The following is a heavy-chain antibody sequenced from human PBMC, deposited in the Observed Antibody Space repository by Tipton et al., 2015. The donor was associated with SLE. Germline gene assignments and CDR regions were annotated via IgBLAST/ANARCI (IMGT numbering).Heavy chain of an antibody. CDR3: ARGGESYDY. Sequence: TLSLTCTVSGGSISSSSYYWGWIRQPPGKGLEWIGSIYYSGGTYYNPSLKSRVTISVDTSKNQFSLKLSSVTAADTAVYYCARGGESYDYWGQGTLVTVSS. J-gene: IGHJ4*02. CDR1: GGSISSSSYY. CDR2: IYYSGGT. V-gene: IGHV4-39*07. D-gene: IGHD1-26*01.